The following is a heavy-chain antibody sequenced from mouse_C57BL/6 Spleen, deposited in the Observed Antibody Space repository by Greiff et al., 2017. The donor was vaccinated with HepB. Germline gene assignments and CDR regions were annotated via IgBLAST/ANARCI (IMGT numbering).Heavy chain of an antibody. CDR2: IYPSDSET. V-gene: IGHV1-61*01. CDR3: ARRGTIYYDAEDY. Sequence: VQLQQSGAELVRPGSSVKLSCKASGYTFTSYWMDWVKQRPGQGLEWIGNIYPSDSETHYNQKFKDKATLTVDKSSSTAYMQLSSLTSEDSAVYYCARRGTIYYDAEDYWGQGTTLTVSS. J-gene: IGHJ2*01. D-gene: IGHD2-4*01. CDR1: GYTFTSYW.